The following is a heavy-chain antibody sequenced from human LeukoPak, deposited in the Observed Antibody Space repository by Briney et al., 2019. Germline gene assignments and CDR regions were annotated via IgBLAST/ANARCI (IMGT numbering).Heavy chain of an antibody. J-gene: IGHJ4*02. Sequence: KPSETLSLTCTVSGYSISSGYYWGWVRQPPGKGLEWIGTVYHSGSTNYNPSLKSRVTISVDTSKNQFSLKLSSVTAADTAVYYCARGRIAAAGTLGYWGQGTLVTVSS. CDR2: VYHSGST. V-gene: IGHV4-38-2*02. D-gene: IGHD6-13*01. CDR1: GYSISSGYY. CDR3: ARGRIAAAGTLGY.